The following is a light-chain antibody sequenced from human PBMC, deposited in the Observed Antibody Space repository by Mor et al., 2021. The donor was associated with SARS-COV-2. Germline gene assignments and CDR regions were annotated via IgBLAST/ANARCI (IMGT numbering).Light chain of an antibody. CDR2: EVT. J-gene: IGLJ3*02. CDR1: SSDVGGYNF. CDR3: NSYAASNTLV. Sequence: GTSSDVGGYNFVSWYQQHPGKVPKLLIYEVTKRPSGVPDRFSGSKSGNTASLTVSGLQAEDEADYYCNSYAASNTLVFGGG. V-gene: IGLV2-8*01.